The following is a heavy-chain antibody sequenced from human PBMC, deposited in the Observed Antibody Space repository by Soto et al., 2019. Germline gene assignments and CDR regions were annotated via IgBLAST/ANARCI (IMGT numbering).Heavy chain of an antibody. CDR1: GGSISGYY. D-gene: IGHD2-15*01. Sequence: SETLSLTCTVSGGSISGYYWSWIRQPPGKGLEWIGSIYYSESSSYNPSLKSRVTISVDTSKNHFSLKLTSVTAADTAVYYCARGETLGYCSGANCYNGIWFDPWGQGTLVTVSS. CDR3: ARGETLGYCSGANCYNGIWFDP. J-gene: IGHJ5*02. CDR2: IYYSESS. V-gene: IGHV4-59*01.